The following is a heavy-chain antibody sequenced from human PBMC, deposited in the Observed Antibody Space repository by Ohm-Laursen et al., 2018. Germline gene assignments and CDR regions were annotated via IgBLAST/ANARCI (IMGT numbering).Heavy chain of an antibody. CDR3: ARGGQQQVEDY. Sequence: SLRLSCAAPGFTFSNAWMSWIRQAPGKGLEWVSYISSSGSTIYYADSVKGRLTISRDNAKNSLYLQMNSLRAEDTAVYYCARGGQQQVEDYWGQGTLVTVSS. CDR1: GFTFSNAW. CDR2: ISSSGSTI. J-gene: IGHJ4*02. D-gene: IGHD6-13*01. V-gene: IGHV3-11*01.